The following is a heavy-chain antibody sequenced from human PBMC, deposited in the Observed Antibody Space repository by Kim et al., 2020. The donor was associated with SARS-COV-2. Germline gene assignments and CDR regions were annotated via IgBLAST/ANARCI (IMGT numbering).Heavy chain of an antibody. V-gene: IGHV3-23*01. CDR3: ARGEDQLSYFYYYGLYV. CDR2: ISGSGIDT. J-gene: IGHJ6*02. Sequence: GGSLRLSCTATGFTFNNYAMNWVRQAPGKGLEWVSIISGSGIDTSYADSVKGRFTISRDNSKNTLSLQMNSLRPEDTAVYFCARGEDQLSYFYYYGLYVWGQETTVTVS. CDR1: GFTFNNYA. D-gene: IGHD2-2*01.